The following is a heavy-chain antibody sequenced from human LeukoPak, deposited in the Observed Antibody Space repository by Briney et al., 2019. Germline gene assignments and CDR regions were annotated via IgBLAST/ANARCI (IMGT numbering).Heavy chain of an antibody. Sequence: TGGSLRLSCAASGFTFSSYAMSWVRQAPGKGLEWVSAISGSGGSTYYADSVKGRFTISRDNSKNTLNLQMNSLRAEDTAVYYCAKADGRGGYYYYMDVWGKGTTVTVSS. D-gene: IGHD1-14*01. V-gene: IGHV3-23*01. CDR2: ISGSGGST. J-gene: IGHJ6*03. CDR1: GFTFSSYA. CDR3: AKADGRGGYYYYMDV.